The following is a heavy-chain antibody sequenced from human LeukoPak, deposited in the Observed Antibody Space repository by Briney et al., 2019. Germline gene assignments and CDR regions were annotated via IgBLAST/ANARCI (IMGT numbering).Heavy chain of an antibody. CDR1: GFTFSSFG. J-gene: IGHJ4*02. CDR2: ISYDGSNK. CDR3: TPTRASGSWPFDY. V-gene: IGHV3-30*03. Sequence: GRSLRLSCAASGFTFSSFGMHWVRQAPGKGLEWVAFISYDGSNKYYGDSVKGRFTLSRDNSKNTLYLQMNSLRAEDTALYYCTPTRASGSWPFDYWGQGTLVTVSS. D-gene: IGHD6-13*01.